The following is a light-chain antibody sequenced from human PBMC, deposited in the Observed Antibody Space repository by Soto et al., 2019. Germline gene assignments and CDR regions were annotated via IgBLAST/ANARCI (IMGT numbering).Light chain of an antibody. CDR3: QQYNDWPRT. V-gene: IGKV3-20*01. CDR2: GAS. CDR1: QSIGSSY. Sequence: VLTLSLRTLSLSPAERATLSCRPSQSIGSSYLAWYQQRPGQAPRLLIYGASFRATGIPARFSGRGSGTDFTLSISRLEPEDFAVYYCQQYNDWPRTFGQGSKVDVK. J-gene: IGKJ1*01.